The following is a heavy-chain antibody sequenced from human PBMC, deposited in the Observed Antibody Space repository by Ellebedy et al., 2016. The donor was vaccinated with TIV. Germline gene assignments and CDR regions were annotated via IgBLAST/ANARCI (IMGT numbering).Heavy chain of an antibody. D-gene: IGHD2/OR15-2a*01. J-gene: IGHJ4*02. CDR1: GFTFSNYW. Sequence: GESLKISXAASGFTFSNYWMHWVRQAPGKGLVWVSRINTDGSSTTYADSVKGRFTISRDNAKNTLCLQMNSLRAEDTAVYYCMKGITFEWGQGTLVTVSS. CDR3: MKGITFE. CDR2: INTDGSST. V-gene: IGHV3-74*01.